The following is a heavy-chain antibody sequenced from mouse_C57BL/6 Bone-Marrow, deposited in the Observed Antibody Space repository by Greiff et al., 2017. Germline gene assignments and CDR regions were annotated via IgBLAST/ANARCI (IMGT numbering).Heavy chain of an antibody. D-gene: IGHD2-2*01. CDR2: ISDGGSYT. Sequence: EVKLMESGGGLVKPGGSLKLSCAASGFTFSSYAMSWVRQTPEKRLEWVATISDGGSYTYYPDNVKGRFTISRDNAKNNLYLQMSHLKSEDTAMYYCARGEGIYYGYDDAMVYWGQGTSVTVSS. CDR3: ARGEGIYYGYDDAMVY. CDR1: GFTFSSYA. V-gene: IGHV5-4*03. J-gene: IGHJ4*01.